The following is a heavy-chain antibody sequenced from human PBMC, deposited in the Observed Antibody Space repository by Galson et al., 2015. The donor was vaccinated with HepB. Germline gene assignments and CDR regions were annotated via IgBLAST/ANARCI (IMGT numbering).Heavy chain of an antibody. Sequence: SVKVSCKASGYTFTNYAMNWVRQAPGQGLEWMGWINTNTGNPTYAQGFTGRFVFSLDTSVSTAYLQTRSLKAEDTAVYYCARATYRGSYCFDYWGQGTLVTVSS. CDR2: INTNTGNP. J-gene: IGHJ4*02. CDR3: ARATYRGSYCFDY. CDR1: GYTFTNYA. V-gene: IGHV7-4-1*02. D-gene: IGHD1-26*01.